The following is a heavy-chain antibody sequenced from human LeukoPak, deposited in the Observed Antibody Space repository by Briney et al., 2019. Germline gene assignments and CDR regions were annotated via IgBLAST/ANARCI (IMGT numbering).Heavy chain of an antibody. Sequence: SQTLSLTCTVSGGSISSGSYYWSWIRQPAGKGLEWIGRIYTSGSTNYNPPLKSRVTISVDRSKSQFSLKLSSVTAADTAVYYCARGEYSSSSGDYWGQGTLVTVSS. CDR3: ARGEYSSSSGDY. CDR1: GGSISSGSYY. J-gene: IGHJ4*02. V-gene: IGHV4-61*02. CDR2: IYTSGST. D-gene: IGHD6-6*01.